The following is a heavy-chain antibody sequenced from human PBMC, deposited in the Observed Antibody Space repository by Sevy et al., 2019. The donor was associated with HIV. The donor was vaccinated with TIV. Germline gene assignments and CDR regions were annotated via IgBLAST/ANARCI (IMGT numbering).Heavy chain of an antibody. J-gene: IGHJ4*02. CDR3: VRGADYYDSSGANWDY. V-gene: IGHV3-33*01. CDR1: GFTFSKYG. CDR2: IWYDGSNK. D-gene: IGHD3-22*01. Sequence: GGSLRLSCAASGFTFSKYGMHWVRQAPGKGLEWVALIWYDGSNKYYADSVKGRFNISRVNSKNTLYLQMNSLRAEDTAVYYCVRGADYYDSSGANWDYWGQGTLVTVSS.